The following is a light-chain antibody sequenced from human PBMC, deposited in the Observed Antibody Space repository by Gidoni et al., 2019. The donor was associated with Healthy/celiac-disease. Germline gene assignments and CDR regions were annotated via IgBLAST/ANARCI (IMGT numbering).Light chain of an antibody. V-gene: IGKV4-1*01. CDR1: QSVLYSSNNKTY. J-gene: IGKJ1*01. CDR2: WAS. Sequence: DIVMTHSPDSLALSLGERATINRKASQSVLYSSNNKTYFAWYQQKPGQPPKLLIYWASTRESGVPDRFSGSGSGTDFTLTISSLQAEDVAVYYCQQYYSTPRTFXXXTKVEIK. CDR3: QQYYSTPRT.